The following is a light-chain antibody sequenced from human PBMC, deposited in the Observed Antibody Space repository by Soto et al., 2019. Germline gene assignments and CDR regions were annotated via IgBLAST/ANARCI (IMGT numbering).Light chain of an antibody. CDR2: DAS. CDR1: QSVSSY. J-gene: IGKJ4*01. CDR3: QQYDNWPSVT. V-gene: IGKV3-11*01. Sequence: EIVLTQSPATLSLSPGERATLSCRASQSVSSYLAWYQQKPGQAPRLLIYDASNKATGIPARFSGSGSGTDFTLTISSLQSEDFATYYCQQYDNWPSVTFGGGTKVDIK.